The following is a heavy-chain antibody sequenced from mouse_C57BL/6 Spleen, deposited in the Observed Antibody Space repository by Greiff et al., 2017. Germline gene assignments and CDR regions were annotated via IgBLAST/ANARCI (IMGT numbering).Heavy chain of an antibody. CDR3: AIPGAPYYSNSFDY. V-gene: IGHV1-80*01. CDR1: GYAFSSYW. D-gene: IGHD2-5*01. J-gene: IGHJ2*01. Sequence: QVQLQQSGAELVKPGASVKISCKASGYAFSSYWMNWVKQRPGKGLEWIGQIYPGDGDTNYNGKFKGKATLTADKSSSTAYMQLSSLTSVDSSVYVCAIPGAPYYSNSFDYWGQGTTLTVSS. CDR2: IYPGDGDT.